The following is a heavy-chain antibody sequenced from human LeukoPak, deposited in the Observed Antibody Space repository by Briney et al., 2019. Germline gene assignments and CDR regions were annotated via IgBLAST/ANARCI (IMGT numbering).Heavy chain of an antibody. Sequence: SVKVSCKASGGTFSSYAISGVRQAPGQGLEWMGGVIPIFGTANYAQTFQGRVTITTDESTSTAYMELSSLRSEDTAVYYCARVRHDSSGYYYFDYWGQGTLVTVSS. CDR3: ARVRHDSSGYYYFDY. CDR2: VIPIFGTA. CDR1: GGTFSSYA. J-gene: IGHJ4*02. V-gene: IGHV1-69*05. D-gene: IGHD3-22*01.